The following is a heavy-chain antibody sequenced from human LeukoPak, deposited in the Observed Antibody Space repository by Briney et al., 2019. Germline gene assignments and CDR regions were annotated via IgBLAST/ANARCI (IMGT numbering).Heavy chain of an antibody. D-gene: IGHD6-13*01. CDR2: ISSSSSTI. CDR3: ARERYSSSWYRGYFDY. J-gene: IGHJ4*02. V-gene: IGHV3-48*04. CDR1: GFTVSSKY. Sequence: GGSLRLSCAASGFTVSSKYMSWVRQAPGKGLEWVSYISSSSSTIYYADSVKGRFTISRDNAKNSLYLQMNSLRAEDTAVYYCARERYSSSWYRGYFDYWGQGTLVTVSS.